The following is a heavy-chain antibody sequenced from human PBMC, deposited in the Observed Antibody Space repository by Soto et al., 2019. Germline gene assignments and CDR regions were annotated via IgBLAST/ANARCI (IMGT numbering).Heavy chain of an antibody. Sequence: VASVKVSCKASGYTFTVYYMHWVRQAPGQGLEWMGWINPKSGGTMYPQKFQGRVTMTWDTSISTAYMALTRLRSDDTAVYYCARDLAKGGGSAGFDYWGERPLVTVSS. J-gene: IGHJ4*02. V-gene: IGHV1-2*02. D-gene: IGHD2-15*01. CDR2: INPKSGGT. CDR1: GYTFTVYY. CDR3: ARDLAKGGGSAGFDY.